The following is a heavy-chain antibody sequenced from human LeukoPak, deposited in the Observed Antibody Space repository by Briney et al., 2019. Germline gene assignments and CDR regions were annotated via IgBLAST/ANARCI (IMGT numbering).Heavy chain of an antibody. J-gene: IGHJ6*03. D-gene: IGHD4-17*01. CDR3: ARAIYGDDYGDYYYYMDV. V-gene: IGHV3-48*03. Sequence: GGSLRLSCAASGFTFSSYEMNWVRQAPGKGLEWVSYISSSGSTIYYADSVKGRFTISRDNAKNSLYLQMNSLRAEDTAVYYCARAIYGDDYGDYYYYMDVWGKGTTVTISS. CDR2: ISSSGSTI. CDR1: GFTFSSYE.